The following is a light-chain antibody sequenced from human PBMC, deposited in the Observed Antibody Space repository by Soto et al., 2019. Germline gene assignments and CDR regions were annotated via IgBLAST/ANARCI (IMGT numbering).Light chain of an antibody. Sequence: EILMTQSPGPLSVSPGERATLSCRASQSVSSSYLAWYQRKPGQAPRLLSYGASTRATGIPARFSVSGSGTEFTLTINSLQYEDFVVYYCQQYDNWTPTFCQGTRLEIK. CDR2: GAS. J-gene: IGKJ5*01. V-gene: IGKV3D-15*01. CDR3: QQYDNWTPT. CDR1: QSVSSSY.